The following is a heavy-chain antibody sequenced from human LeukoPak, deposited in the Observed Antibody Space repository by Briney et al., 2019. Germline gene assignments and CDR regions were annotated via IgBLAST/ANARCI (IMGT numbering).Heavy chain of an antibody. CDR2: INHSGST. J-gene: IGHJ6*02. CDR3: ARGVYCSSTSCYRGYYYYGMDV. V-gene: IGHV4-34*01. Sequence: SETLSLTCTVSGGSISSYYWSWIRQPPGKGLEWIGGINHSGSTNYNPSLKSRVTISVDTSKNQFSLKLSSVTAADTAVYYCARGVYCSSTSCYRGYYYYGMDVWGQGTTVTVSS. D-gene: IGHD2-2*01. CDR1: GGSISSYY.